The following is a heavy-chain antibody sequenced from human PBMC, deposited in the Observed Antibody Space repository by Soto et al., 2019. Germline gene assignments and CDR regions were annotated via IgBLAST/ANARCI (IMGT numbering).Heavy chain of an antibody. D-gene: IGHD3-16*02. J-gene: IGHJ1*01. Sequence: SETPSLTCTVYGDSIGSISNYYICIRKHPGEGLEWIGFISYGGTTSYSPSLNRRVAISLDPSKNQFSLRLNFVTAAVTAVYYFDGGGVYSYRHSPWGRGSLDIVSA. V-gene: IGHV4-30-4*01. CDR2: ISYGGTT. CDR1: GDSIGSISNY. CDR3: DGGGVYSYRHSP.